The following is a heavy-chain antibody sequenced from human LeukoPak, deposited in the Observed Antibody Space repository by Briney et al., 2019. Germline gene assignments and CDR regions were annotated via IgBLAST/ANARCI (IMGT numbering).Heavy chain of an antibody. CDR3: ARGFGESSYAFDI. CDR1: GFTVSSNY. D-gene: IGHD3-10*01. CDR2: IYSGGST. Sequence: GGSLRLSCAASGFTVSSNYMTWVRQAPGKGLEWVSVIYSGGSTYHADSVKGRFTISRDNSKNTLYLQMNSLRAEDTAVYYCARGFGESSYAFDIWGQGTMVTVSS. V-gene: IGHV3-53*01. J-gene: IGHJ3*02.